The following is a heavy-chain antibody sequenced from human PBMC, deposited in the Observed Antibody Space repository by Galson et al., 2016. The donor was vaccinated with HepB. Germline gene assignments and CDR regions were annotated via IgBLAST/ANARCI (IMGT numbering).Heavy chain of an antibody. CDR1: GSSIRTGYY. CDR2: IYHSGTT. CDR3: ARDSETAAGYYNGVDV. V-gene: IGHV4-38-2*02. J-gene: IGHJ6*02. Sequence: SETLSLTCTVSGSSIRTGYYWGWIRQSAGKGLEWIGSIYHSGTTYYKVSFKSRVTISVDTSKNQFSPKLRSVTAADTAVYYCARDSETAAGYYNGVDVWGQGTTVTVSS. D-gene: IGHD6-13*01.